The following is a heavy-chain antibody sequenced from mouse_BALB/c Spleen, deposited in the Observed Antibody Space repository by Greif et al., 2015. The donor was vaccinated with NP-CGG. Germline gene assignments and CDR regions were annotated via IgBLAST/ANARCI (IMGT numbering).Heavy chain of an antibody. Sequence: VQLVESGPGLVAPSQSLSITCTVSGFSLTSYGVHWVRQPPGKGLEWLGVIWAGGSTNYNSALMSRLSISKDNSKSQVFLKMNSLQTDDTATYYCARGNPYAMDYWGQGSSVTVSS. V-gene: IGHV2-9*02. D-gene: IGHD2-1*01. CDR2: IWAGGST. CDR1: GFSLTSYG. J-gene: IGHJ4*01. CDR3: ARGNPYAMDY.